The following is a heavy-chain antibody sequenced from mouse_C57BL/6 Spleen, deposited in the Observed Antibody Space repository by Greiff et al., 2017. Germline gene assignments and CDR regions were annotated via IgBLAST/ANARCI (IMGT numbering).Heavy chain of an antibody. CDR1: GYTFTSYW. Sequence: VQLQQPGAELVMPGASVKLSCKASGYTFTSYWMHWVKQRPGQGLEWIGEIDPSDSYTNYNQKFKGKSTLTVDKSSSTAYMQLSSLTSEDSAVYNCARKDGSSLYYAMDYWGQGTSVTVSS. J-gene: IGHJ4*01. CDR3: ARKDGSSLYYAMDY. CDR2: IDPSDSYT. D-gene: IGHD1-1*01. V-gene: IGHV1-69*01.